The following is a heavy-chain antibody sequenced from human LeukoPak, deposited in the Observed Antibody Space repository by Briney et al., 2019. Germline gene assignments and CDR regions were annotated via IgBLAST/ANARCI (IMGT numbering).Heavy chain of an antibody. CDR2: INQDGSER. J-gene: IGHJ4*02. D-gene: IGHD6-13*01. CDR3: GRVIAGAIDY. V-gene: IGHV3-7*01. Sequence: GGSLRLSCAASGFTFSSHLMSWVRQAPGKGLEWVANINQDGSERFYVDFVKGRFTISRDNADNSMYLQMNSLRAEDTAVYYCGRVIAGAIDYWGQGTLVTVSS. CDR1: GFTFSSHL.